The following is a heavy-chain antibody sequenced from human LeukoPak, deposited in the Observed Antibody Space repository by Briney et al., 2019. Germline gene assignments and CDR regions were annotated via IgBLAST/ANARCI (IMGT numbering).Heavy chain of an antibody. CDR3: ARDKNSGECVSNSCYGVWPLDI. V-gene: IGHV1-69*05. J-gene: IGHJ3*02. CDR1: GGTFSINA. CDR2: IIPMSETP. Sequence: GASVKVSCKASGGTFSINAITWVRQAPGQGLEWMGGIIPMSETPKYTQKFQGRVTIATDESTNTAYMELSSLRSEDTAVYYCARDKNSGECVSNSCYGVWPLDIWGQGTMVTVPS. D-gene: IGHD2-2*01.